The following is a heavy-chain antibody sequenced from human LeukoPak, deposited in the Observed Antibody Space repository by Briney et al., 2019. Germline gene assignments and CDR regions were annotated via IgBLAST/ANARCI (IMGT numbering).Heavy chain of an antibody. CDR1: GGSISSNDYY. J-gene: IGHJ3*01. CDR3: ARQRTSTGAFYLSAFDL. CDR2: IFYVGST. Sequence: PSETLSLTCVVSGGSISSNDYYWGWVRQPPGNALESIGSIFYVGSTFYNPSLKSRVTISVDTSTNQFSLKVNSVTAADTALYFCARQRTSTGAFYLSAFDLWGQGKFVSVSS. D-gene: IGHD1-14*01. V-gene: IGHV4-39*01.